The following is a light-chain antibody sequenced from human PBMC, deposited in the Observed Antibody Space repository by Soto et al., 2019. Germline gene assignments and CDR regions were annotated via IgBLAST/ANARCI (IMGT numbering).Light chain of an antibody. CDR1: SSDVGGYNY. J-gene: IGLJ1*01. Sequence: QSALTQPASVSGSPGQSITISCTGTSSDVGGYNYVSWYQQHPGKAPKLMIYAVTDRPSGVSSRFSGSKSGNTASLSSSGLQAEDEAYYYCSSYTSSSTLFGTGTKLTVL. V-gene: IGLV2-14*01. CDR2: AVT. CDR3: SSYTSSSTL.